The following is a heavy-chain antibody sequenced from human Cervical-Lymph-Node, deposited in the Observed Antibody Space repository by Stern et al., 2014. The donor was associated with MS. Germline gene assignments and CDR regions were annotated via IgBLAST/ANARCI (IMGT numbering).Heavy chain of an antibody. CDR2: IIPIFGTA. CDR3: ARDTLRGIAAAGFDY. D-gene: IGHD6-13*01. V-gene: IGHV1-69*01. Sequence: DQLVESGAEVKKPGSSVKVSCKASGGTFSSYAISWVRQAPGQGLEWMGGIIPIFGTANYAQKFQGRVTITADESTSTAYMELSSLRSEDTAVHYCARDTLRGIAAAGFDYWGQGTLVTVSS. CDR1: GGTFSSYA. J-gene: IGHJ4*02.